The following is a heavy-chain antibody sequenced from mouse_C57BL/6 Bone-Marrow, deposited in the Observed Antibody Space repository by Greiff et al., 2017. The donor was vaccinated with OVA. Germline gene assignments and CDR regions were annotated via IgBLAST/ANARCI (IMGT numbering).Heavy chain of an antibody. CDR2: ISDGGSYT. Sequence: EVQLVESGGGLVKPGGSLKLSCAASGFTFSSYAMSWVRQTPEKRLEWVATISDGGSYTYYPDNVKGRFTISRDNAKNHLYLQMSHLKSEDTAMYYCARALTETFYFDYWGQGTTLTVSS. CDR3: ARALTETFYFDY. D-gene: IGHD4-1*01. V-gene: IGHV5-4*01. J-gene: IGHJ2*01. CDR1: GFTFSSYA.